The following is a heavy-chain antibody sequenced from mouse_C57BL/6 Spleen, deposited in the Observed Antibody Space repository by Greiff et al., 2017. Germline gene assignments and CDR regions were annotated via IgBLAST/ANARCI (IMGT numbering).Heavy chain of an antibody. CDR3: TSCDGYLYAMDY. D-gene: IGHD2-3*01. V-gene: IGHV1-15*01. CDR1: GYTFTDYE. J-gene: IGHJ4*01. CDR2: IDPETGGT. Sequence: VQLQQSGAELVRPGASVTLSCKASGYTFTDYEMHWVRQTPVHGLEWIGAIDPETGGTAYNQKFKGKAILSADKSSSTAYMELRSLTSEDSAGYYCTSCDGYLYAMDYWGQGTSVTVSS.